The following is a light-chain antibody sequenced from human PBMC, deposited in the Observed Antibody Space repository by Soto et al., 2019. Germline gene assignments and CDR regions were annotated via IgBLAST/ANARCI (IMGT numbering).Light chain of an antibody. J-gene: IGLJ2*01. CDR1: SSDVGGYNY. Sequence: QSVLTQPPSLSGAPGQTVTISCTGTSSDVGGYNYVSWYQQHSGKAPKLMIYEVSKRPSGVPDRFSGSKSDNTASLTVSGLQAEDEADYFCSSYTGSDAVVFGGGTKVTVL. CDR3: SSYTGSDAVV. CDR2: EVS. V-gene: IGLV2-8*01.